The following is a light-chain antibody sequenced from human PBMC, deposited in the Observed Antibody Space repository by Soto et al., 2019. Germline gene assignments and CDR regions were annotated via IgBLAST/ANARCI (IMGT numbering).Light chain of an antibody. CDR1: QSISSY. V-gene: IGKV1-39*01. J-gene: IGKJ1*01. Sequence: DIQMTQSPSSLSASVGDRVTITCRASQSISSYLNWYQQEPGKAPKLLIYAASSLQSGVPSRFSGRGSGTDFTLAISSLQPEDFATYYCQQANSFPWTFGQGTKVDIK. CDR3: QQANSFPWT. CDR2: AAS.